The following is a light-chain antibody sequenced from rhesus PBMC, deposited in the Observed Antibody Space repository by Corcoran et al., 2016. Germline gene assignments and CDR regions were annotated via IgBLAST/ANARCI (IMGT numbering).Light chain of an antibody. Sequence: DIQMTQSQSSLSASVGDRVTITCRASQGISSWLAWYQQKQGTAPKLLIDKASRLQSGVPSRFSGSGSVTDFTLTISSLQPEDFAIYYCQQYNSAPLTFGGGTKVEIK. CDR3: QQYNSAPLT. CDR2: KAS. CDR1: QGISSW. V-gene: IGKV1-21*01. J-gene: IGKJ4*01.